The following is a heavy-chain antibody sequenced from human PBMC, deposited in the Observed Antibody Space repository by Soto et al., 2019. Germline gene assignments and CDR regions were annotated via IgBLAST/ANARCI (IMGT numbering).Heavy chain of an antibody. CDR1: GGSISSYY. Sequence: QVQLQESGPGLVKPSETLSLTCTVSGGSISSYYWSWIRQPPGKGLEWIGYIYYSGSTNYNPSLKIRVTISVDTSQNQFSLKLSSVTAADTAVYYCARRGADNWYFDLWGRGTLVTVSS. D-gene: IGHD2-15*01. CDR2: IYYSGST. V-gene: IGHV4-59*08. J-gene: IGHJ2*01. CDR3: ARRGADNWYFDL.